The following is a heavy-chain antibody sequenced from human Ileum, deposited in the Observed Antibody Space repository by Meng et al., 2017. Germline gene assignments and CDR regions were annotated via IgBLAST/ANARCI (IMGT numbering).Heavy chain of an antibody. D-gene: IGHD2-15*01. CDR1: GGSISIGDYY. J-gene: IGHJ4*02. V-gene: IGHV4-30-4*01. CDR3: ARDRGGSYYFDY. CDR2: IYYSGST. Sequence: QAQLQEPGPGLPKFSQTLSLTCTVSGGSISIGDYYWSWVRQPPGKGLEWIGYIYYSGSTYYNPSLKSRAIMSVDTSKNHFSLKLSSVTAADTAVYYCARDRGGSYYFDYWGQGTLVTVSS.